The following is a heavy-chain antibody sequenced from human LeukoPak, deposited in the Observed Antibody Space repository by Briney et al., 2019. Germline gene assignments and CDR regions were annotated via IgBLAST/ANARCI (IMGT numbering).Heavy chain of an antibody. CDR3: ARDKGNWEHY. Sequence: GGSLRLSCAASGFTFSSYSMNWVRQAPGKGMEWVSSISSSSSYIYYADSVEGRFTISRDNAKNSLYLQMNSLRAEDTAVYYCARDKGNWEHYWGQGTLVTVSS. D-gene: IGHD7-27*01. J-gene: IGHJ4*02. CDR2: ISSSSSYI. V-gene: IGHV3-21*01. CDR1: GFTFSSYS.